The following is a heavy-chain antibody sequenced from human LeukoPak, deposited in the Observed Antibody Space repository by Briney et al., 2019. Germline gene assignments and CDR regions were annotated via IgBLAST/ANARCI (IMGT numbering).Heavy chain of an antibody. CDR3: AKRLRGGYYYYGMDV. J-gene: IGHJ6*02. CDR1: GFTFSSYA. Sequence: PGGSLRLSCAASGFTFSSYAMHRVRQAPGKGLEWVAVISYDGSNKYYADSVKGRFTISRGNSKNTLYLQMNSLRAEDAAVYYCAKRLRGGYYYYGMDVWGQGTTVTVSS. D-gene: IGHD3-10*01. V-gene: IGHV3-30-3*02. CDR2: ISYDGSNK.